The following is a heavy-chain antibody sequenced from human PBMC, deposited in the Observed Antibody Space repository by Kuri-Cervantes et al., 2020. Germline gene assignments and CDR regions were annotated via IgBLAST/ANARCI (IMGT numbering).Heavy chain of an antibody. D-gene: IGHD3-10*01. Sequence: GESLKISCAASGFTFSSYAMSWVRQAPGKGLEWVSAISGSGGSTYYADSVKGRFTISRDNSKNTLYLQMNSLRAEDTAVYYCAKDKLFDLGITMVFDYWGQGTLVTVSS. CDR1: GFTFSSYA. J-gene: IGHJ4*02. CDR3: AKDKLFDLGITMVFDY. CDR2: ISGSGGST. V-gene: IGHV3-23*01.